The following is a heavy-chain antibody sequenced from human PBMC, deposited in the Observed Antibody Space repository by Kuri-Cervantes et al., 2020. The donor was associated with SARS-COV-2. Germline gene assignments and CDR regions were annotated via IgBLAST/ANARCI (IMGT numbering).Heavy chain of an antibody. CDR1: GGPTIVGYYY. CDR2: IPYSGST. J-gene: IGHJ6*02. Sequence: SDTLSLTFTVSGGPTIVGYYYWSWIRQPPGKGLEWIGYIPYSGSTYYNPSLKSQLTISADMPKNQFSLKLTSVTAADSAVYYCARDSGGPCYAGYGCYYYYGLDVWGRGTLVTVSS. CDR3: ARDSGGPCYAGYGCYYYYGLDV. D-gene: IGHD2-21*01. V-gene: IGHV4-30-4*02.